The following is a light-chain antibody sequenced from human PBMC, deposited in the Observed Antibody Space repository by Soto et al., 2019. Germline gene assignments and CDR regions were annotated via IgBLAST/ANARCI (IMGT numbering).Light chain of an antibody. J-gene: IGKJ3*01. V-gene: IGKV3-15*01. CDR3: QQYNNWPPFT. Sequence: EIVMTQSPATLSVSPGERATISCRASQSVSSNLAWYQQKPGQAPRLLIYGASTRATGIPARFSGSGSGTAFSLTTISLQSEDFAVYYCQQYNNWPPFTFGPGTKVDIK. CDR1: QSVSSN. CDR2: GAS.